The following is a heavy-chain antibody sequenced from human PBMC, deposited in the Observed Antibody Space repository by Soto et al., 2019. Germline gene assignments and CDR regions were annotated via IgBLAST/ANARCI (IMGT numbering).Heavy chain of an antibody. J-gene: IGHJ6*03. CDR2: IGTAGDT. V-gene: IGHV3-13*01. Sequence: GGSLRLSCAASGFTFSSYDMHWVRQATGKGLEWVSAIGTAGDTYYPGSVKGRFTISRENAKNSLYLQMNSLRAGDTAVYYCARGAAPSRDYYYYMDVWGKGTTVTVSS. CDR1: GFTFSSYD. CDR3: ARGAAPSRDYYYYMDV.